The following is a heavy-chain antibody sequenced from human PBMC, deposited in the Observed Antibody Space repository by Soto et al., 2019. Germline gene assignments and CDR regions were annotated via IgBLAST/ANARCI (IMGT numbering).Heavy chain of an antibody. CDR3: AIQGSGGRRTTAYRTTVTRTFDY. D-gene: IGHD4-17*01. J-gene: IGHJ4*02. CDR2: ISAYNGNT. V-gene: IGHV1-18*01. Sequence: ASVKVSCKASGYTFTSYGISWVRQAPGQGLEWMGWISAYNGNTNYAQKLQGRVTMTTDTSTSTAYMELRSLRSDDTAVYYCAIQGSGGRRTTAYRTTVTRTFDYWGQGTLVTVSS. CDR1: GYTFTSYG.